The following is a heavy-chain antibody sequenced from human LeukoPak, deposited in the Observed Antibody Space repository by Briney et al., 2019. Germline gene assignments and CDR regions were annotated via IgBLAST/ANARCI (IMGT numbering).Heavy chain of an antibody. CDR3: ARGLPGQLSAFDP. J-gene: IGHJ5*02. Sequence: GGSLRLSCAASGFTFSSYAMHWVRQAPGEGLEYVSAISSNGGSTYYANSVKGRFTISRDNSKNTLYLQMGSLRAEDMAVYYCARGLPGQLSAFDPWGQGTLVTVSS. D-gene: IGHD1-1*01. CDR1: GFTFSSYA. CDR2: ISSNGGST. V-gene: IGHV3-64*01.